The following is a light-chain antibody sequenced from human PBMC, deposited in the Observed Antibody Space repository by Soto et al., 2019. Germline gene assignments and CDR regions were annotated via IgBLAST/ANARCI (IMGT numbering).Light chain of an antibody. V-gene: IGKV1-5*03. CDR3: QQYDSYST. Sequence: DIQMTQSPPTLSASVGDSVTITCRASQSVGRWLAWYQQKPGKAPEVLIYKASTLQYGVPSRFSGSGSGTEFTLTISSLQPDDFATYYCQQYDSYSTFGQGTKVDFK. J-gene: IGKJ1*01. CDR1: QSVGRW. CDR2: KAS.